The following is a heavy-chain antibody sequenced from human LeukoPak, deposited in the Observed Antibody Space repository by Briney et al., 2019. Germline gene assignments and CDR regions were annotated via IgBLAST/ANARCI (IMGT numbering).Heavy chain of an antibody. CDR2: IWYDGSDK. CDR3: AREIIYCSSISCPFDY. J-gene: IGHJ4*02. CDR1: GFTFSSYG. Sequence: GRSLRLSCAASGFTFSSYGMHWVRQAPGKGLGWVAVIWYDGSDKYYADSVKGRFTISRDNPKNTLYLQMNSLRAEDTAVYYCAREIIYCSSISCPFDYWGQGTLVTVSS. D-gene: IGHD2-2*01. V-gene: IGHV3-33*01.